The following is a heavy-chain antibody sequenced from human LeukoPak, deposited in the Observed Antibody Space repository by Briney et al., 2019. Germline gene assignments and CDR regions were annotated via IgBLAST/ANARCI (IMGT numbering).Heavy chain of an antibody. CDR1: GGSISSGDYY. CDR2: IYYSGST. V-gene: IGHV4-30-4*08. J-gene: IGHJ4*02. Sequence: SQTLSLTCTVSGGSISSGDYYWSWSRQPPGKGLEWIGYIYYSGSTYYNPSLKSRVTISVDTSKNQFALKLSSVSDADTAVYYCARSSINVLMVFLDYWGQGTLVTVSS. CDR3: ARSSINVLMVFLDY. D-gene: IGHD2-8*01.